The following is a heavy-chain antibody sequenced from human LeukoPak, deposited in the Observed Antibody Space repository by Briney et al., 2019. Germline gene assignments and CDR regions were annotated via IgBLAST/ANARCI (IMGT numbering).Heavy chain of an antibody. CDR1: GYTFTSYA. V-gene: IGHV1-3*01. CDR2: INAGNGNT. Sequence: GASVKVSCKASGYTFTSYAMHWVRQAPGQRLEWMGWINAGNGNTKYSQKFQGRVAITRDTSASTAYMELSSLRSEDTAVYYCSREGYSSGMDVWGQGTTVTVSS. D-gene: IGHD5-18*01. J-gene: IGHJ6*02. CDR3: SREGYSSGMDV.